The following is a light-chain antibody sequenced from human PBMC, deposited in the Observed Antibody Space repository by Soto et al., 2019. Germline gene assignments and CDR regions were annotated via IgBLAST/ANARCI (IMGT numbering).Light chain of an antibody. J-gene: IGKJ2*01. CDR2: GAS. CDR3: QQYGSSPPMYT. Sequence: ETVLMQSPDTLSLSPGERATLSCRASQSVSSSFLAWYQQKPGQAPRLLIYGASSRATGIPDRFSGSGSGTDFTLTISRLESEDFAVYYCQQYGSSPPMYTFGQGIKLEIK. V-gene: IGKV3-20*01. CDR1: QSVSSSF.